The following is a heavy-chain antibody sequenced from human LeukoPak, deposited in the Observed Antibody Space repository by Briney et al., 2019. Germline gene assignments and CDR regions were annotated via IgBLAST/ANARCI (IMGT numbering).Heavy chain of an antibody. V-gene: IGHV3-30*02. CDR1: GFTFSSYG. D-gene: IGHD1-26*01. CDR3: AAIVLKAFDI. CDR2: IRYDGSNK. J-gene: IGHJ3*02. Sequence: GGSLRLSCAASGFTFSSYGMHWVRQAPGKGLEWVAFIRYDGSNKYYADSVKGRFTISRDNSKNTLYLQMNSRRAEDTAVYYCAAIVLKAFDIWGQGTMVTVSS.